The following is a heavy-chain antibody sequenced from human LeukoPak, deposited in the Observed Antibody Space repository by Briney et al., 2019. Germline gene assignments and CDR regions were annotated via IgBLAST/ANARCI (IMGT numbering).Heavy chain of an antibody. J-gene: IGHJ1*01. CDR3: AKDLLAEYFQH. CDR2: ISGSGGST. CDR1: GFTFSSYA. V-gene: IGHV3-23*01. Sequence: GGSLRLSCAASGFTFSSYAMSWVRQAPGKGLERVSAISGSGGSTYYADSVKGRFTISRDNSKNTLYLQMNSLRAEDTAVYYCAKDLLAEYFQHWGQGTLVTVSS.